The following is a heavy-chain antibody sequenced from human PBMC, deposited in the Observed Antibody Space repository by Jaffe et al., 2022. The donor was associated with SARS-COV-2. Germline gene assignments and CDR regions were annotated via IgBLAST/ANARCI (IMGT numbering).Heavy chain of an antibody. D-gene: IGHD5-18*01. V-gene: IGHV4-34*01. CDR2: INHSGST. CDR3: ARRQIQLWLGTDFDY. CDR1: GGSFSGYY. J-gene: IGHJ4*02. Sequence: QVQLQQWGAGLLKPSETLSLTCAVYGGSFSGYYWSWIRQPPGKGLEWIGEINHSGSTNYNPSLKSRVTISVDTSKNQFSLKLSSVTAADTAVYYCARRQIQLWLGTDFDYWGQGTLVTVSS.